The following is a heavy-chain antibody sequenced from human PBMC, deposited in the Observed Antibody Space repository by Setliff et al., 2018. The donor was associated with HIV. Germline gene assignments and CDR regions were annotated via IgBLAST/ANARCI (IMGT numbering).Heavy chain of an antibody. CDR1: GFTFNSSE. Sequence: GGSLRLSCAASGFTFNSSEMTWVRQAPGKGLEWISYISSSGTTIYYADSVKGRFTISRDNSKNTLYLQMNSLRAEDTAVYYCARENYDILTGYYDYWGQGALVTVSS. CDR2: ISSSGTTI. D-gene: IGHD3-9*01. V-gene: IGHV3-48*03. CDR3: ARENYDILTGYYDY. J-gene: IGHJ4*02.